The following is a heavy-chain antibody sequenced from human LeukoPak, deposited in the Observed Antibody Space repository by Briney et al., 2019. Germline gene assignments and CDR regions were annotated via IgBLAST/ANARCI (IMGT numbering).Heavy chain of an antibody. CDR3: AKDPTTAVAGALN. CDR1: GFTVSSYG. J-gene: IGHJ3*01. CDR2: ISYDGSNK. Sequence: GGSLRLSCAAFGFTVSSYGMHWVRQAPGKGLEWVAVISYDGSNKYYADSVKGRFTISRDNSKNTLYLQMNSLRAEDTAVYYCAKDPTTAVAGALNWGQGTMVTVSS. V-gene: IGHV3-30*18. D-gene: IGHD6-19*01.